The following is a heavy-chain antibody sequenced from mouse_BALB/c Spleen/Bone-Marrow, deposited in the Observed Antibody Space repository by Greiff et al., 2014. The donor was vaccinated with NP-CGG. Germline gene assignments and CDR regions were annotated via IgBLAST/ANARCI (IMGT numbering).Heavy chain of an antibody. J-gene: IGHJ3*01. D-gene: IGHD2-4*01. CDR2: ILPGSGNT. CDR3: ARLIASGGFAY. CDR1: GYTFSTYW. V-gene: IGHV1-9*01. Sequence: VQLQESGAELMKPGASVKISCKATGYTFSTYWIEWVKQRPGHGLEWIGEILPGSGNTNYNEKFKGKATFTADTSSNTAYMQLRSLTTEDSAVDYCARLIASGGFAYWGQGTLVTVSA.